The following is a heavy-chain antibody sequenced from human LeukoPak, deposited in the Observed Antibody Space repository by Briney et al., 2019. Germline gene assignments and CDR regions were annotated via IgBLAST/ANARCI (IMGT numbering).Heavy chain of an antibody. CDR3: ASGSGAAAGTE. J-gene: IGHJ4*02. V-gene: IGHV3-21*01. D-gene: IGHD6-13*01. CDR1: GFTFSSYS. Sequence: PGGSLRLSCAASGFTFSSYSMNWVRQAPGKGLEGVSSISSSSGYIYYADSVKGRFTISRDNAKNSLYLQMNSLRAEDTAVYYCASGSGAAAGTEWGQGTLVTVSS. CDR2: ISSSSGYI.